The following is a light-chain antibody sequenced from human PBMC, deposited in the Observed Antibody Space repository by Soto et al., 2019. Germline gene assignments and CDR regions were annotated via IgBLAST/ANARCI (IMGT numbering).Light chain of an antibody. V-gene: IGKV1-5*01. J-gene: IGKJ3*01. Sequence: DIQMTQSPSTLSASVGDRVTITCRARQSISGWLAWYQQKPGKAPSLLIYDASILKSGVPSRFSGSGSGTKFTLTISSLQPDDFATYYCQQYNSYLFTFGPGTKVDIK. CDR3: QQYNSYLFT. CDR2: DAS. CDR1: QSISGW.